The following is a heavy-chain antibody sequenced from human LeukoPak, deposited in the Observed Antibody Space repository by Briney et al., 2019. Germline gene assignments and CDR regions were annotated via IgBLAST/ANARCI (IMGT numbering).Heavy chain of an antibody. D-gene: IGHD3-10*01. CDR2: ISPDGDTI. CDR1: GFNFNTIS. Sequence: GGSLRLSCEASGFNFNTISMNWVRQAPGKGLEWVSSISPDGDTIYHADSVKGRFTTSRDNAERSLYLQMNSLRAEDTTVYYCTRDLPVPSLVRGIIIYGLIYYWGQGTLVTVSS. J-gene: IGHJ4*02. CDR3: TRDLPVPSLVRGIIIYGLIYY. V-gene: IGHV3-21*01.